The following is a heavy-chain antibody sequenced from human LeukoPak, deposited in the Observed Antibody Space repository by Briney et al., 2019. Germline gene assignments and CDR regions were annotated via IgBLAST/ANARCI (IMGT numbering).Heavy chain of an antibody. Sequence: GASVKVSCKASGYTFTGYYMHWARQAPGQGLEWMGWINPNSGGTNYAQKFQGRVTMTRDTSTSTAYMELSRLRSDDTAVYYCARGELWFGELLSRPFDYWGQGTLVTVSS. J-gene: IGHJ4*02. V-gene: IGHV1-2*02. CDR3: ARGELWFGELLSRPFDY. CDR2: INPNSGGT. D-gene: IGHD3-10*01. CDR1: GYTFTGYY.